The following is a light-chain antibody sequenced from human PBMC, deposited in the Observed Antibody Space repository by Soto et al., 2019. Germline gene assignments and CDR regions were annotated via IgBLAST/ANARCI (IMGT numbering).Light chain of an antibody. CDR1: QTVSNNY. CDR2: GAS. Sequence: VLTQSPGTLSLSPGERATLSCRASQTVSNNYLAWYQQKPGQAPRLLIYGASSRATGIPDRFSGSGSGTDLTLTISRLEPEDFAVYYCQQYGSSPRTFGQGTKLEIK. J-gene: IGKJ2*01. CDR3: QQYGSSPRT. V-gene: IGKV3-20*01.